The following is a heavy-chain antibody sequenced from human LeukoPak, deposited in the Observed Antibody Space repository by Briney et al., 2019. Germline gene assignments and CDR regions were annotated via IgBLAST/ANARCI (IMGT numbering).Heavy chain of an antibody. CDR1: GIIFSDYY. V-gene: IGHV3-11*04. Sequence: GGSLRLSCAASGIIFSDYYMSWIRQAPGKGLEWVSYISSSGSTIYYADSVKGRFTISRDNAKNSLYLQMNSLRAEDTAVYYCARPPGGTYRYTFDYWGQGTLVTVSS. D-gene: IGHD3-16*02. J-gene: IGHJ4*02. CDR2: ISSSGSTI. CDR3: ARPPGGTYRYTFDY.